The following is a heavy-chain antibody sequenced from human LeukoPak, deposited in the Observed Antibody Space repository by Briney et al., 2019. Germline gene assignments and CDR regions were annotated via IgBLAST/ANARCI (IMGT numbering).Heavy chain of an antibody. V-gene: IGHV3-53*01. CDR1: GFTVSNKY. CDR3: ARGLFLSGYLDAFDI. CDR2: IYSDGRT. D-gene: IGHD3-22*01. J-gene: IGHJ3*02. Sequence: HPGGSLRLSCAASGFTVSNKYMTWVRQAPGKGLEWVSLIYSDGRTYYADSVKGRCTISRDNSKNTLYLQMNSLRVEDTAVYYCARGLFLSGYLDAFDIWGQGTVVTVSS.